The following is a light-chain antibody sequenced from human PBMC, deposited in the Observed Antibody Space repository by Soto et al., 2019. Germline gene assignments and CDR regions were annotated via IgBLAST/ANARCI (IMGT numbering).Light chain of an antibody. CDR1: ELPKQF. CDR2: KDT. CDR3: QSADNSGVV. J-gene: IGLJ2*01. Sequence: SYELTQTPSVSVSPGQTATITCSGDELPKQFVFWYQQKPGQAPVMVIQKDTERPSGIPERFYGSTSGTLVTLTISGVQADDEADYYCQSADNSGVVFGGGTKVTVL. V-gene: IGLV3-25*02.